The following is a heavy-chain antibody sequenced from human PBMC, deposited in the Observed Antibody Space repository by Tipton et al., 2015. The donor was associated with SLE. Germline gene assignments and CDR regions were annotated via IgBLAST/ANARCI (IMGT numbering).Heavy chain of an antibody. Sequence: QLVQSGAEVKKTGSSVKVSCKASGGTFRNSALNWVRQAPGQGLEWLGGIIPMFGTTNYAQKFQGRVAMTTDDSTTTAYMELSSLRSGDTAVYFCASGRASGLDLLFADYQYYMDVWGKGTAVTVSS. D-gene: IGHD3/OR15-3a*01. J-gene: IGHJ6*03. CDR2: IIPMFGTT. CDR3: ASGRASGLDLLFADYQYYMDV. CDR1: GGTFRNSA. V-gene: IGHV1-69*05.